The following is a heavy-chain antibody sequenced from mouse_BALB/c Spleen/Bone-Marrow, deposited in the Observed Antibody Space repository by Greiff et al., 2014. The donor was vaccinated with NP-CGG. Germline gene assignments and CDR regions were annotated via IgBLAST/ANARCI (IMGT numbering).Heavy chain of an antibody. J-gene: IGHJ4*01. CDR1: GFNIKDTY. CDR2: IDPANGTT. Sequence: EVQLQQSGAELVKPGASVKLSCTASGFNIKDTYMHWVKQRPEQGLEWIGRIDPANGTTKYDPKFQGKATITADTSSNTAYLQLSSLTSEDTTVYYCARGLLQYYNAIDYWGQGTSVTVSS. V-gene: IGHV14-3*02. CDR3: ARGLLQYYNAIDY. D-gene: IGHD2-3*01.